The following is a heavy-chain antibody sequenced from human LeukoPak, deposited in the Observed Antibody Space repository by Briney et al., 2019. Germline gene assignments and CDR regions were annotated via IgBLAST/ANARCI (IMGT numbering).Heavy chain of an antibody. J-gene: IGHJ4*02. CDR1: GFTFSSYA. CDR2: ISGSGGST. CDR3: AKDPEYSRRWYDSGDYFDY. V-gene: IGHV3-23*01. D-gene: IGHD6-13*01. Sequence: PGGSLRLSCAASGFTFSSYAMSWVRQAPGKGLEWVSAISGSGGSTYYADSVKGRFTISRDNSKNTLYLQMNSLRAEDTAVYYCAKDPEYSRRWYDSGDYFDYWGQGTLLTVS.